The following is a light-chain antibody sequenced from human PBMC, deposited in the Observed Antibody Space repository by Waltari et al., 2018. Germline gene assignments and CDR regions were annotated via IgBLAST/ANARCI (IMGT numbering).Light chain of an antibody. J-gene: IGLJ2*01. CDR2: NNF. CDR3: ATWDDSLNGPV. Sequence: QSVLTQPPSASGTPRQRVTISCSGSNSNIGRNTVNWYPQFPGTAPTLLVYNNFQRPSGVPDRFSGSKSGTSAYLAILGVRPEDEADYYCATWDDSLNGPVFGGGTKLTVL. V-gene: IGLV1-44*01. CDR1: NSNIGRNT.